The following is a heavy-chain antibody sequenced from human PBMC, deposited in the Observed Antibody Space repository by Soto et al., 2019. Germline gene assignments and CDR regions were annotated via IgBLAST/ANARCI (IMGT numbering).Heavy chain of an antibody. CDR3: ARQKIGVPTFAEFWSGFYGRFDY. J-gene: IGHJ4*02. Sequence: SETLSLTCTVSGDSINSNTYYWGWIRQPPGKGLEWIGSIHYSGSTFHNPSLKSRVTISVDTSKNQFSLNLNSVTAADTAIYYCARQKIGVPTFAEFWSGFYGRFDYWGQGTLVTVSS. V-gene: IGHV4-39*01. D-gene: IGHD3-3*01. CDR1: GDSINSNTYY. CDR2: IHYSGST.